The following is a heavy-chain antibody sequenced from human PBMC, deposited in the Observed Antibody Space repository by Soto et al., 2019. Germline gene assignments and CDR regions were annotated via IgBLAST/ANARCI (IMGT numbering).Heavy chain of an antibody. CDR3: ARVGPWVPYYYDSSPYTFENWFDP. J-gene: IGHJ5*02. D-gene: IGHD3-22*01. Sequence: SETLSLTCTVYGGSISSYYWGWLRQPPGKWLEWIGSIYHGGSTYYNPSLNSRVTLSIDMTNNHVSLILNSVTAADTAVYYCARVGPWVPYYYDSSPYTFENWFDPWGQGTLVTVSS. CDR2: IYHGGST. V-gene: IGHV4-38-2*02. CDR1: GGSISSYY.